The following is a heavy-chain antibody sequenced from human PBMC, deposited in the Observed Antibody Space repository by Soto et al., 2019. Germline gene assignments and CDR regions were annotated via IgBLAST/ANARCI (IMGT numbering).Heavy chain of an antibody. CDR2: IYYSGST. V-gene: IGHV4-31*03. CDR1: GGSISSGGYY. J-gene: IGHJ5*02. Sequence: SETLSFTCTVSGGSISSGGYYWSWIRQHPGKGLEWIGDIYYSGSTYYNPSLKSRVTISVDTSKNQFSLKLSSVTAADTAVYYCARFKDGYNRPDWFDPWGQGTLVTVSS. D-gene: IGHD5-12*01. CDR3: ARFKDGYNRPDWFDP.